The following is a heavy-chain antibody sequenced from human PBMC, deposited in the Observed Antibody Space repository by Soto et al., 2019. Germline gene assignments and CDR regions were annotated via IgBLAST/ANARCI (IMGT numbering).Heavy chain of an antibody. CDR3: ARGSRYSSSWYYYYGMDV. Sequence: QVQLQKSGPGLVKPSQTLSLTCTVSGGSISSGDYYWSWIRQPPGKGLEWIGYIYYSGSTYYNPSLKSRVTISVDTSKNQFSLKLSSVTAADTSVYYCARGSRYSSSWYYYYGMDVWGQGTTVTVSS. CDR1: GGSISSGDYY. V-gene: IGHV4-30-4*01. CDR2: IYYSGST. J-gene: IGHJ6*02. D-gene: IGHD6-13*01.